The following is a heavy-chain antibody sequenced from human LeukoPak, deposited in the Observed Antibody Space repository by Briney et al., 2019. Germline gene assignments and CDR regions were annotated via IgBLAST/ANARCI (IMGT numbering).Heavy chain of an antibody. D-gene: IGHD3-10*01. CDR2: INPNSGGT. CDR1: GYTFTGYY. Sequence: ASVKVSCKASGYTFTGYYMHWVRQAPGQGLEWMGWINPNSGGTNYAQKFQGRVTMTRDTSISTAYMELSRLRSDDTAVYYCARGTMVRGVIIGPLDYWGQGTLVTVSS. CDR3: ARGTMVRGVIIGPLDY. J-gene: IGHJ4*02. V-gene: IGHV1-2*02.